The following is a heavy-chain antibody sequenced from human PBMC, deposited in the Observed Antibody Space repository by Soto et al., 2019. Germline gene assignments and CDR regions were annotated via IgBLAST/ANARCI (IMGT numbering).Heavy chain of an antibody. Sequence: QVQLVQSGAEVKKPGSSVNVSCKTSGGTFGNSAVTWVRQAPGQGLEWMGGIVPIFGTANYAQKFQGRVTITADESTGTAYMELSSLRSEDTAMYYCARDGDLPYDFWSGPLGGGWFDPWGQGTLVTVSS. CDR3: ARDGDLPYDFWSGPLGGGWFDP. V-gene: IGHV1-69*12. J-gene: IGHJ5*02. CDR1: GGTFGNSA. CDR2: IVPIFGTA. D-gene: IGHD3-3*01.